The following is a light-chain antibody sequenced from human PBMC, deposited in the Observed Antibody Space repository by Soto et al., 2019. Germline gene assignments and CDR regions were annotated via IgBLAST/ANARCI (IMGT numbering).Light chain of an antibody. CDR3: QHYGTRWS. Sequence: IQMSQSPSTSPASVGDRVTIACRASQSISSGLAWYQKKPGKAPSLLIYDASTLESGVPSRFSGSGSGTEFTLTISSLQPEDFAAYCCQHYGTRWSFGQVTQVDIK. CDR1: QSISSG. J-gene: IGKJ1*01. CDR2: DAS. V-gene: IGKV1-5*01.